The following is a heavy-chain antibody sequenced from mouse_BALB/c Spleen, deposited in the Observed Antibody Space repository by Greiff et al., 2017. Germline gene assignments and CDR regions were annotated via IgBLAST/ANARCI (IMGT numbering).Heavy chain of an antibody. CDR1: GFTFSDYY. V-gene: IGHV5-4*02. D-gene: IGHD1-1*01. J-gene: IGHJ3*01. CDR3: ARDGGIYGSSFAY. CDR2: ISDGGSYT. Sequence: DVMLVESGGGLVKPGGSLKLSCAASGFTFSDYYMYWVRQTPEKRLEWVATISDGGSYTYYPDSVKGRFTISRDNAKNNLYLQMSSLKSEDTAMYYCARDGGIYGSSFAYWGQGTLVTVSA.